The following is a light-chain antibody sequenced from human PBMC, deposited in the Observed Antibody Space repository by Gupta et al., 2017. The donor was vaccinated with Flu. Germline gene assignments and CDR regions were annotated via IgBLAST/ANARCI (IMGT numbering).Light chain of an antibody. CDR3: QQYYSSPRT. CDR2: WAS. Sequence: DIVMTQSPDSLAVSLGERATINCKSSQNILYRSNGKNYLAWYQQKPGHPPKLLIFWASTRESGVPDRFSGSGSGTDFTLTISSLQAEDVAVYYCQQYYSSPRTFGQGTKVEIK. J-gene: IGKJ1*01. V-gene: IGKV4-1*01. CDR1: QNILYRSNGKNY.